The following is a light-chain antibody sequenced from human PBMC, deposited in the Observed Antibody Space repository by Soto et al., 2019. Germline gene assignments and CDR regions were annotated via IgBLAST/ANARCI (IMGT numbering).Light chain of an antibody. Sequence: IVMTQSPATLSVSPGERATLSCRAGQTIYSNVAWYQQRPGQAPRLLIYRASTRATGVPARFSGSGSGTEFTLTISGLQSEDFALYYCQQRSNWPRLTFGGGTKVDIK. CDR2: RAS. CDR1: QTIYSN. CDR3: QQRSNWPRLT. J-gene: IGKJ4*01. V-gene: IGKV3-15*01.